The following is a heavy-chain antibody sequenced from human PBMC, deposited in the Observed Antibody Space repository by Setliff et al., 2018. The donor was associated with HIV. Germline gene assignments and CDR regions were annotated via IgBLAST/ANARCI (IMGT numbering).Heavy chain of an antibody. Sequence: SETLSLTCTVSGGSISSDDYYWNRIRQPPGKGLEWIGYITYSGSAYYNPSLKSRVTISIDTSNNQISLRLSSVTAADTAMYYCVRGDYGYNGKGFDYWGPGTLVTVSS. CDR1: GGSISSDDYY. V-gene: IGHV4-30-4*08. CDR3: VRGDYGYNGKGFDY. J-gene: IGHJ4*02. CDR2: ITYSGSA. D-gene: IGHD4-17*01.